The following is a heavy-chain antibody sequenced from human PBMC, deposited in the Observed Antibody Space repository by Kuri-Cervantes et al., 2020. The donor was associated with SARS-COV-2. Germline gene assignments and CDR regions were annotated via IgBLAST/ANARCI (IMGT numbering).Heavy chain of an antibody. CDR1: GYTFTGYY. V-gene: IGHV1-2*02. CDR2: INPNSGGT. J-gene: IGHJ4*02. CDR3: AGVDLWFGELYLDY. Sequence: ASVKVSCNASGYTFTGYYMHWVRQAPGQGLEWMGWINPNSGGTNYAQKFQGRVTMTRDTSISTAYMELSRLRSDDTAVYYCAGVDLWFGELYLDYWGQGTLVTVSS. D-gene: IGHD3-10*01.